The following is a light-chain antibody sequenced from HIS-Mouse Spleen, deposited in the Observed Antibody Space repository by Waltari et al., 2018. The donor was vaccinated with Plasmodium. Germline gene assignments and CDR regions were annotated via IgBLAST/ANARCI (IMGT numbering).Light chain of an antibody. CDR3: SSYTSSSTLL. V-gene: IGLV2-14*03. CDR1: SSDVGGYNY. J-gene: IGLJ2*01. CDR2: DVR. Sequence: QSALTQPASVSGSPGQSITISCTGTSSDVGGYNYVPWYQQNPGKAPKLMIYDVRNRPSRVSHRLSGYKSGNTASLTISALQADDEADYYCSSYTSSSTLLFGGGTKLTVL.